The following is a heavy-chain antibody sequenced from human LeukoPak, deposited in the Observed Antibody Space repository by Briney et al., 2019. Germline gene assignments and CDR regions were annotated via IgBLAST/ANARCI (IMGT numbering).Heavy chain of an antibody. D-gene: IGHD5-18*01. CDR2: IYPGDSDT. CDR1: GYSFTSYW. J-gene: IGHJ4*02. Sequence: GESLKICCKGSGYSFTSYWIGWVRQMPGKGLEWMGIIYPGDSDTRYSPSFQGQVTISADKSIRNAYLQWSSLKASDTAMYYCARGSSGYTYGFDYWGQGTLVTVSS. CDR3: ARGSSGYTYGFDY. V-gene: IGHV5-51*01.